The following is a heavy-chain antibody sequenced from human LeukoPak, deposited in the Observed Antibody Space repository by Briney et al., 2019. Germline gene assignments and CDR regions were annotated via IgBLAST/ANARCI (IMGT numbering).Heavy chain of an antibody. J-gene: IGHJ4*02. CDR3: ARALDFDWLLPFDY. CDR2: INPNSGGT. Sequence: ASVKVSCKASGYTFTSYAMNWVRQAPGQGLEWMGWINPNSGGTNYAQKFQGRVTMTRDTSISTAYMELSRLRSDDTAVYYCARALDFDWLLPFDYWGQGTLVTVSS. V-gene: IGHV1-2*02. CDR1: GYTFTSYA. D-gene: IGHD3-9*01.